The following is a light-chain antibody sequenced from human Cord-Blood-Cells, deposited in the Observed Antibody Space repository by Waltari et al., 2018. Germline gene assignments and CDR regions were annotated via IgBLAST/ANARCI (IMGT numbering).Light chain of an antibody. V-gene: IGKV1-39*01. CDR3: QQSYSTPET. Sequence: DIQMNQSPSSLSASVGDRVTITCRASQSISSYLNWYQQKPGKAPKLLIYAASSLQSGVPSRFSGSGSETDFTLTISSLQPEDVATYYCQQSYSTPETFGQGTKVEIK. J-gene: IGKJ1*01. CDR1: QSISSY. CDR2: AAS.